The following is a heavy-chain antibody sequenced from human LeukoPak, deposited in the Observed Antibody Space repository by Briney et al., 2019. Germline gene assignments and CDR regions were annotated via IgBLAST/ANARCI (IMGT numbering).Heavy chain of an antibody. Sequence: GGSLRLSCAASGLTFSSYSMTWVSQAPGKGMEWVSSMSSGSRYIYYTDSVRGRFTISRDNAKNPLYLLMNSLRAEDTAVYYCARDRPTGASRLFVVQWGQGTLVTVSS. CDR2: MSSGSRYI. J-gene: IGHJ4*02. D-gene: IGHD3-3*01. V-gene: IGHV3-21*01. CDR1: GLTFSSYS. CDR3: ARDRPTGASRLFVVQ.